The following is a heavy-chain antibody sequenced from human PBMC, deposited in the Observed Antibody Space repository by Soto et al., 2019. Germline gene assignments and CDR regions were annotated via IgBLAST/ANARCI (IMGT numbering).Heavy chain of an antibody. Sequence: EVQLLESGGGSVEPGGSMRLSCAGSGFTFSTYAMSWVRQAPWKGLEWVSATSGAGDTTHYADSVEGRFTISRDNTKNTVYLQVNSPRGEDTGVCLCVKDISPWLDFGLGLCGQGTLVTVPP. CDR1: GFTFSTYA. D-gene: IGHD3-3*01. J-gene: IGHJ5*02. CDR3: VKDISPWLDFGLGL. CDR2: TSGAGDTT. V-gene: IGHV3-23*01.